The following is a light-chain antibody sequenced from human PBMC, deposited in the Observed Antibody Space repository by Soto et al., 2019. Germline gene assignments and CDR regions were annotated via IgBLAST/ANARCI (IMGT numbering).Light chain of an antibody. CDR2: DVS. CDR1: SSDVGGYNY. J-gene: IGLJ2*01. CDR3: SAYTRSSTFV. Sequence: QSVLTQPASVSGSPGQSITISCTGTSSDVGGYNYVSWYQQHPGKAPKLMIYDVSNRPSGVSYRFSGSKSGNTASLTISGLQAEDESDYYCSAYTRSSTFVFGGGTKLTVL. V-gene: IGLV2-14*01.